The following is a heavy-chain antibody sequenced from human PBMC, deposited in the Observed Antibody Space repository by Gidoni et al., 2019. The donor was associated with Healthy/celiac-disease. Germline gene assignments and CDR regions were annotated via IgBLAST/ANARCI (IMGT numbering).Heavy chain of an antibody. CDR3: VKDRGHDYGDYYVPDAFDI. V-gene: IGHV3-23*01. CDR2: ISGSGGST. J-gene: IGHJ3*02. Sequence: EVQLLESVGGLVQPGGSLRLSCASSGFTFSSYAMGWVRQAPGKGLEWVSAISGSGGSTYYADAVKGRFTISRDNSKNTLYLQMNSLRAEDTAVYYGVKDRGHDYGDYYVPDAFDIWGQGTMVTVSS. CDR1: GFTFSSYA. D-gene: IGHD4-17*01.